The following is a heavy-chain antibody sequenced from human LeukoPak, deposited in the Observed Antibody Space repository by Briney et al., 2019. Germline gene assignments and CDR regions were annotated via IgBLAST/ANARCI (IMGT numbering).Heavy chain of an antibody. V-gene: IGHV1-8*01. CDR2: MNPNSGNT. J-gene: IGHJ6*03. CDR1: GHTFTSYD. D-gene: IGHD2-2*01. Sequence: GASVKVSCKASGHTFTSYDINWVRQATGQGLEWMGWMNPNSGNTGYAQKFQGRVTMTRNTSISTAYMELSSLRSEDTAVYYCARGRRYCSSTSCSRRVYYYYYMDVWGKGTTVTVSS. CDR3: ARGRRYCSSTSCSRRVYYYYYMDV.